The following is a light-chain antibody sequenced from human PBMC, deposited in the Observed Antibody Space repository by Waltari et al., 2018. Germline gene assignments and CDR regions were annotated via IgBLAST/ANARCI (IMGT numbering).Light chain of an antibody. V-gene: IGLV1-44*01. CDR1: SSNIGSNT. CDR3: AAWDDSLRENV. Sequence: QSVLTQPPSASGTPGQRVTISCSGSSSNIGSNTVDWYQQVPGTAPKLLIHSDYLRPSGVPDRFPGSKSGTSASLAVSGLQSEDEADYYCAAWDDSLRENVFGSGTKVTVL. CDR2: SDY. J-gene: IGLJ6*01.